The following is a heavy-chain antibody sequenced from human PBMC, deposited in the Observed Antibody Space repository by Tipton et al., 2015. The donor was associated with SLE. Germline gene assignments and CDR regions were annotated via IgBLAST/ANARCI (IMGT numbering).Heavy chain of an antibody. J-gene: IGHJ4*02. CDR2: ISTRVGT. D-gene: IGHD2-15*01. Sequence: TLSLTCTVSGGSVTSGGFYWSWIRQPAGKGLEWIGHISTRVGTNYNPSLKSRVAISVDTSNNQFSLRLSSVTAADTAVYYCARRIKVGNTGYYFDYWGQGTLVTVSS. V-gene: IGHV4-61*09. CDR1: GGSVTSGGFY. CDR3: ARRIKVGNTGYYFDY.